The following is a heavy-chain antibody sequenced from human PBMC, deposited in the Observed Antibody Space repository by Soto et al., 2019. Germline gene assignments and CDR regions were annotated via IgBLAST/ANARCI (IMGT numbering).Heavy chain of an antibody. J-gene: IGHJ1*01. V-gene: IGHV1-2*04. D-gene: IGHD6-13*01. CDR1: GYTFTGYY. CDR3: ARETSSSWLWYFQH. CDR2: INPNSGGT. Sequence: QVQLVQSGAEVKKPGASVKVSCKASGYTFTGYYMHWVRQAPGQGLEWMGWINPNSGGTNYAQKFQGWVTMTRDTSISSAYMELSRLRSDDTAVYYCARETSSSWLWYFQHWGQGTLVTVSS.